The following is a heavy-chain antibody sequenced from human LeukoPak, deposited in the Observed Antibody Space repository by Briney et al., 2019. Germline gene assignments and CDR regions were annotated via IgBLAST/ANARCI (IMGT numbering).Heavy chain of an antibody. Sequence: GESLKISCKGSGYSFTSYWIGWVRQMPGKGLEWMGIVYPGDSDTRYSPSFQGQVTISADKSISTAYLQWSSLKASDTAMYYCARRAGGDPTEYYFDYWGQGTLVTVSS. CDR3: ARRAGGDPTEYYFDY. CDR1: GYSFTSYW. J-gene: IGHJ4*02. D-gene: IGHD2-21*02. CDR2: VYPGDSDT. V-gene: IGHV5-51*01.